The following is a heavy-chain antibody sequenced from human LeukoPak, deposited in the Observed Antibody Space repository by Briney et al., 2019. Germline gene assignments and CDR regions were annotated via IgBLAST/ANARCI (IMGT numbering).Heavy chain of an antibody. Sequence: GGSLRLSCAASGFTFSSYWMSWVRQAPGKGLEWVSGINWNGGSTGYADSVKGRFTISRDNAKNSLYLQMNSLRAEDTALYHCARGEYYFDYWGQGTLVTVSS. D-gene: IGHD3-16*01. CDR2: INWNGGST. J-gene: IGHJ4*02. CDR1: GFTFSSYW. V-gene: IGHV3-20*01. CDR3: ARGEYYFDY.